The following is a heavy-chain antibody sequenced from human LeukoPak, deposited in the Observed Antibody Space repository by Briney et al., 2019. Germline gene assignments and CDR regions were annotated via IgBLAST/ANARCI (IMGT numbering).Heavy chain of an antibody. CDR1: AVSISSGAYC. Sequence: SQPLSLTCTVAAVSISSGAYCWTWIRQAAVKGLEWIGSIYTSGTTDYNPSLKWRVSISLDTSKNQSSINLSSVAAADTSVYYCARDMGQTWGQGTLVTVSS. D-gene: IGHD3-10*01. CDR3: ARDMGQT. CDR2: IYTSGTT. J-gene: IGHJ5*02. V-gene: IGHV4-61*02.